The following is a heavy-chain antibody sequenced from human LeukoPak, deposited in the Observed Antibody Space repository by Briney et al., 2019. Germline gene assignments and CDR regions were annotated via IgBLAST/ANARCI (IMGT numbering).Heavy chain of an antibody. CDR1: GGSISTYY. J-gene: IGHJ3*02. CDR2: IYTSGST. CDR3: ARDALGSRAFDI. V-gene: IGHV4-4*07. Sequence: SETLSLTCTVSGGSISTYYWSWIRQPAGKGLEWIGRIYTSGSTNYNPSLKSRVTMSVDTSKNQFSLKLSSVIAADTAVYYCARDALGSRAFDIWGQGTMVTVSS. D-gene: IGHD3-10*01.